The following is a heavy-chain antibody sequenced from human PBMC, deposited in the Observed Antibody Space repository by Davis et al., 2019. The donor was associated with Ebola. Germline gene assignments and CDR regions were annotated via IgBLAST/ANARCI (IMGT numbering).Heavy chain of an antibody. Sequence: ASVKVSCKASGGTFSSYAISWVRQAPGQGLEWMGWISTYNGDTDYAQKLQGRVTVTTDTSTSTAYMELGSLRSDDTAVYYCARGVRLLYYFDYWGQGTLVTVSS. J-gene: IGHJ4*02. V-gene: IGHV1-18*01. D-gene: IGHD6-25*01. CDR3: ARGVRLLYYFDY. CDR2: ISTYNGDT. CDR1: GGTFSSYA.